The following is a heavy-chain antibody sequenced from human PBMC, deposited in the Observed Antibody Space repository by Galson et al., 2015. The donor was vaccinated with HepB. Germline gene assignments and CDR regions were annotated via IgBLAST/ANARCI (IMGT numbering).Heavy chain of an antibody. CDR3: ARAEGSGYYYVGY. D-gene: IGHD3-22*01. Sequence: SVKVSCKASGYTFSTYAMSWVRQAPGQGLEWMGWINTNTGKSTYAQGSTGRFVFSLATSVSTAYLQISSLEAEDTAVYYCARAEGSGYYYVGYWGQGTLVTVSS. CDR2: INTNTGKS. V-gene: IGHV7-4-1*02. J-gene: IGHJ4*02. CDR1: GYTFSTYA.